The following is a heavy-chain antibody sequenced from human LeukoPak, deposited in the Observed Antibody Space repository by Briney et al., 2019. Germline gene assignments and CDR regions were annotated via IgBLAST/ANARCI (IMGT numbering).Heavy chain of an antibody. V-gene: IGHV3-30*04. J-gene: IGHJ4*02. Sequence: GGSLRLSCAASGFTFSSYAMHWVRQAPGKGLEWVAVISYDGSNKYYADSVKGRFTISRDNSKNTLYLLMNSLRAEDTALYYCAREGGSYYGPFDYWGQGTLVTVSS. CDR1: GFTFSSYA. CDR3: AREGGSYYGPFDY. D-gene: IGHD1-26*01. CDR2: ISYDGSNK.